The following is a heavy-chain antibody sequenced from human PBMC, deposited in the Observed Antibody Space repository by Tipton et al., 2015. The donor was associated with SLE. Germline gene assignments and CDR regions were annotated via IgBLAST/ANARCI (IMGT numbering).Heavy chain of an antibody. J-gene: IGHJ4*02. CDR3: AADPGMTLWL. CDR1: AFSFTDSS. CDR2: IVVGSGLT. V-gene: IGHV1-58*01. Sequence: LVQSGAEVKKPGTSVKVSCKAFAFSFTDSSVQWVRQARGQRLEWIGRIVVGSGLTNYAQKFQGRVTITRDSATRTAYMEFTSLRSEDTAVYYCAADPGMTLWLWGQGTPVLVSS. D-gene: IGHD5-12*01.